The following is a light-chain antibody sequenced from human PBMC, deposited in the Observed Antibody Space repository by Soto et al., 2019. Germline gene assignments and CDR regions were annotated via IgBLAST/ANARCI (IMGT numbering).Light chain of an antibody. CDR1: SSDVGGYNY. CDR3: SSYTSSSTLYV. Sequence: SALTRPAPGSGSLGRSTTISCPGTSSDVGGYNYVSWYQQHPGKAPKLMIYDVSNRPSGVSNRFSGSKSGNTASLTISGLQAEDEADYYCSSYTSSSTLYVFGTGTKVTVL. V-gene: IGLV2-14*01. CDR2: DVS. J-gene: IGLJ1*01.